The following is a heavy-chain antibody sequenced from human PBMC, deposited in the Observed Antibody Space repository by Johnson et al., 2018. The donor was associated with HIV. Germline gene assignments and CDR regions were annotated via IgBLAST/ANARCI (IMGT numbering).Heavy chain of an antibody. D-gene: IGHD6-13*01. V-gene: IGHV3-30-3*01. CDR1: GFTFSSYA. J-gene: IGHJ3*02. CDR2: ISYDGSNK. Sequence: QMLLVESGGGVVQPGRSLRLSCAASGFTFSSYAMHWVRQAPGKGLEWVAVISYDGSNKYYADSVKGRFTISRDNSKNTLYLQMNSLRAEDTAVYYCASFAAAGDAFDIWGQGIMVSVSS. CDR3: ASFAAAGDAFDI.